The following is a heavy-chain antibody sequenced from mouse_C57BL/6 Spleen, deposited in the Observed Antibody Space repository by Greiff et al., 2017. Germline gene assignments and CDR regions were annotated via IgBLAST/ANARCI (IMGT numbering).Heavy chain of an antibody. D-gene: IGHD2-2*01. CDR2: INPYNGGT. CDR1: GYTFTDYY. CDR3: ARGVKGGYYFDY. V-gene: IGHV1-19*01. J-gene: IGHJ2*01. Sequence: EVQLQQSGPVLVKPGASVKMSCKASGYTFTDYYMNWVKQSHGKSLEWIGVINPYNGGTSYNQKFKGKATLTVDKSSSTAYMELNSLTSEDSAVYYGARGVKGGYYFDYWGQGTTLTVSS.